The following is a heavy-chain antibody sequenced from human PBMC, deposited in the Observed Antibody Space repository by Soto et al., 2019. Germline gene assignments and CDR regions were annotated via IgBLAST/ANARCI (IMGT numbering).Heavy chain of an antibody. Sequence: EVQLVESGGGLVKPGGSLRLSCAASGFTFSNAWMNWVRQAPGKGLEWVGRIKSKTDGGTTDYAAPVKGRFTISRDDSKNTLYLQMNSLKTEDTAVYYCTTDSSDFWSGYSHYYYGMDVWDQGTTVTVSS. V-gene: IGHV3-15*07. CDR1: GFTFSNAW. CDR3: TTDSSDFWSGYSHYYYGMDV. CDR2: IKSKTDGGTT. J-gene: IGHJ6*02. D-gene: IGHD3-3*01.